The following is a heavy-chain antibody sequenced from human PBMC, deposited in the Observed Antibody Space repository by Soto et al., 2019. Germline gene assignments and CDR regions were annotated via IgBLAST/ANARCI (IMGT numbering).Heavy chain of an antibody. J-gene: IGHJ6*02. CDR2: INPNSGGT. CDR3: AREVSALAVAGTGGMDV. CDR1: GYTFTGYY. V-gene: IGHV1-2*04. Sequence: QVQLVQSGAEVKKPGASVKVSCKASGYTFTGYYMHWVRQAPGQGLEWMGWINPNSGGTNYAQKFQGWVTMTRDTSISTAYMVLSRLRSDDTAVYYCAREVSALAVAGTGGMDVWGQGTTVTVSS. D-gene: IGHD6-19*01.